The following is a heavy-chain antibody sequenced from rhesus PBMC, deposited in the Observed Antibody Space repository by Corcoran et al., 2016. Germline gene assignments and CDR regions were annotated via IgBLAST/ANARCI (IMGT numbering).Heavy chain of an antibody. J-gene: IGHJ6*01. CDR3: ARDRLEQRGFYYGLDS. Sequence: QVQLVQSGAEVKKPGSSVKVSCKAYGYTFTDYYMHWVRKAPRQRLEWMGWINPYNGNKKDEQKFQGRVTMTRDTSTSTAYIELSSLRSEDTAVYYCARDRLEQRGFYYGLDSWGQGVVVTVSS. CDR2: INPYNGNK. D-gene: IGHD1-20*01. V-gene: IGHV1S2*01. CDR1: GYTFTDYY.